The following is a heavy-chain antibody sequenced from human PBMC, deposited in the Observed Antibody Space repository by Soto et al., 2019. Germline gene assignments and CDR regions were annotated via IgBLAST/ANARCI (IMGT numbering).Heavy chain of an antibody. D-gene: IGHD3-3*01. CDR1: GGSISSYY. Sequence: SETLSLTCTVSGGSISSYYWSWIRQPPGKGLEWIGYIYYSGSTNYNPSLKSRVTISVDTSKNQFSLKLSSVTAADTAGYYCARCRYDFWSGYYGYGMDVWGQGTTVTVS. J-gene: IGHJ6*02. CDR3: ARCRYDFWSGYYGYGMDV. V-gene: IGHV4-59*01. CDR2: IYYSGST.